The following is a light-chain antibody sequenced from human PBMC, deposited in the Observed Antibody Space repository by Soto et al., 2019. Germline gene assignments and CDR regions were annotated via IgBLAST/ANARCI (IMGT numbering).Light chain of an antibody. J-gene: IGKJ4*01. CDR1: QSVSSK. CDR3: QHRNNWPLT. V-gene: IGKV3-11*01. Sequence: EIVMTQSPATLSVSPGEGATLSCRASQSVSSKLAWYQQKPGQAPKLLIYDASNRATGIPARFSASGSGTDFTLTISSLEPEDFAVYYCQHRNNWPLTFGGGTKVDIK. CDR2: DAS.